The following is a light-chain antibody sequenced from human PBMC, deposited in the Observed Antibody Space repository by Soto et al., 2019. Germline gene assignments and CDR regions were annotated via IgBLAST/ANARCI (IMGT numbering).Light chain of an antibody. J-gene: IGKJ4*01. V-gene: IGKV1-39*01. CDR2: AAS. CDR1: QSISSY. Sequence: DIQMTQSPSSLSASVGDRVTITCRASQSISSYLNWYQQKPGKAPKLLIYAASSLQSGVPSRFSGSGSGTDFTLTISSLQPEGFATYYCQQLTSYPRLTFGGGTKVDIK. CDR3: QQLTSYPRLT.